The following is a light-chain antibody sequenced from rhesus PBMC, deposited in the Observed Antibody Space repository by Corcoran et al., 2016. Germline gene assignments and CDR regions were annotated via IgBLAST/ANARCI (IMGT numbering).Light chain of an antibody. CDR3: QQSSSFPFT. CDR2: DAS. Sequence: EIVLTQSPAFQSVTLKEKVTITFQASQSIGSSLHWFQHKPGQSPKLLIKDASQSISGVPSRFIGSGSGTDFTLTINSLEAEDALTYYCQQSSSFPFTFGPGTKLDIK. CDR1: QSIGSS. V-gene: IGKV6-55*01. J-gene: IGKJ3*01.